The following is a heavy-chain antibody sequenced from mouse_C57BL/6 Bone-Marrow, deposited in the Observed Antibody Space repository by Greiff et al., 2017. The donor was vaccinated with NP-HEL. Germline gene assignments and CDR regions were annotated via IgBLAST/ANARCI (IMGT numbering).Heavy chain of an antibody. CDR1: GYTFTNYW. D-gene: IGHD2-12*01. V-gene: IGHV1-63*01. CDR3: AKGGGSAYYSH. CDR2: IYPGGGYT. J-gene: IGHJ4*01. Sequence: QVQLQQSGAELVRPGTSVKMSCKASGYTFTNYWIGWAKQRPGHGLEWIGDIYPGGGYTNYNEKFKGKATLTADKSSSTAYMQFSSLTSEDSAIYYWAKGGGSAYYSHWGQGTSVTVSS.